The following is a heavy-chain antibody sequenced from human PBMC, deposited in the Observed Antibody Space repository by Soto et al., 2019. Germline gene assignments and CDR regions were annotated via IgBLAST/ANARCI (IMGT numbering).Heavy chain of an antibody. V-gene: IGHV1-8*02. D-gene: IGHD2-2*01. CDR3: ARGRRYCSSTSCPTHWFDP. CDR2: MNPNSGNT. J-gene: IGHJ5*02. Sequence: ASVKVSCKASGYTFTSYDINWVRQATGQGLEWMGWMNPNSGNTGYAQKFQGRVTMTRNTSISTAYMELSSLRSEDTAVYYCARGRRYCSSTSCPTHWFDPWGQGTLVTVSS. CDR1: GYTFTSYD.